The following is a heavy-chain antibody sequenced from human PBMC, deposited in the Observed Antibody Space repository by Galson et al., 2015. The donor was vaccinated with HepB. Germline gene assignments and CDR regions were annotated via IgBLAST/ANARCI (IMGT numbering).Heavy chain of an antibody. CDR3: ARHGPGGIVVVPAWFDT. D-gene: IGHD2-2*01. Sequence: SLRLSCAASGFSFNNYIMHWVRQAPGKELEWVAIISHDGSNKYYGESVKGRFTISRDNSKNTLYVEMNSLRAEDTAIYYCARHGPGGIVVVPAWFDTWGQGTLVTVSS. V-gene: IGHV3-30*04. J-gene: IGHJ5*02. CDR2: ISHDGSNK. CDR1: GFSFNNYI.